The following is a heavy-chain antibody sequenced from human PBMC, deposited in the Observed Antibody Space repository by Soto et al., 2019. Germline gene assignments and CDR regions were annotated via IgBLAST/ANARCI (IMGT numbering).Heavy chain of an antibody. J-gene: IGHJ4*02. Sequence: QVQLVQSGAEVKKPGSSVKVSCKASGGTFSPYTINWVRQAPGQGLEWMGRIIPFLGVTNYAQKFQARVTITADKSATTAYMELSGLRFEDTGVYYCARDWESTVSTWSFGAFWGRGTLVTVSS. CDR2: IIPFLGVT. CDR3: ARDWESTVSTWSFGAF. V-gene: IGHV1-69*08. D-gene: IGHD3-10*01. CDR1: GGTFSPYT.